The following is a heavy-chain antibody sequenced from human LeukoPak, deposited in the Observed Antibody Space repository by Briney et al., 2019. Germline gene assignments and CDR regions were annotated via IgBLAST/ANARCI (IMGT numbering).Heavy chain of an antibody. J-gene: IGHJ5*02. CDR3: AKDLRSLYESGNYGWFDP. D-gene: IGHD3-10*01. CDR1: GITLNNNA. CDR2: ISINGGTT. Sequence: GGSLRLSCAASGITLNNNAMSWVRQAPGKGPEWVSSISINGGTTYYADTVKGRFTISRDNSKNTLYLQMNSLRAEDTAVYYCAKDLRSLYESGNYGWFDPWGQGALVTVSS. V-gene: IGHV3-23*01.